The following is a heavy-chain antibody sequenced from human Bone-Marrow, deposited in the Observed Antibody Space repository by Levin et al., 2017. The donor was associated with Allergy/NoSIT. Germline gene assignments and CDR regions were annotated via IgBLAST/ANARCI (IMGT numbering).Heavy chain of an antibody. CDR1: GYTFTSYY. CDR2: INPSGGST. CDR3: ARKNWNDGRGGGLDY. D-gene: IGHD1-1*01. Sequence: ASVKVSCKASGYTFTSYYMHWVRQAPGQGLEWMGIINPSGGSTSYAQKFQGRVTMTRDTSTSTVYMELSSLRSEDTAVYYCARKNWNDGRGGGLDYWGQGTLVTVSS. J-gene: IGHJ4*02. V-gene: IGHV1-46*01.